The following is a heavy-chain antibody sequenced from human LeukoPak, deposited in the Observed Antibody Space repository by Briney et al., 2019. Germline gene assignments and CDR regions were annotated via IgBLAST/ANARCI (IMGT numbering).Heavy chain of an antibody. CDR1: GFSLSSSGMC. Sequence: SGPALVKPTQTLTLTCTFSGFSLSSSGMCVSWIRQPPGKALEWLPRIDWDDDKYYSTSLKTRLTISKDTSKKQVVLTMTNMDPVDTATYYCARINYDSRYFDYWGQGTLVTVSS. J-gene: IGHJ4*02. V-gene: IGHV2-70*11. CDR3: ARINYDSRYFDY. D-gene: IGHD3-22*01. CDR2: IDWDDDK.